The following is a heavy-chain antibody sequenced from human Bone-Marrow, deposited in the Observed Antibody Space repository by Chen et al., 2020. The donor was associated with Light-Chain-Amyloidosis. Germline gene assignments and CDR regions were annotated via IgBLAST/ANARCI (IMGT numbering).Heavy chain of an antibody. V-gene: IGHV3-20*01. CDR3: ARVGLYSSGQYYFDY. CDR2: INWNGGST. Sequence: EVQLVESGGGVVRPGGSLRLSCADSGFTFDDYGMSWVRQAPGKGLEWVSGINWNGGSTGYADSVKGRFTISRDNAKNSLYLQMNSLRAEDTALYHCARVGLYSSGQYYFDYWGQGTLVTVSS. CDR1: GFTFDDYG. D-gene: IGHD6-19*01. J-gene: IGHJ4*02.